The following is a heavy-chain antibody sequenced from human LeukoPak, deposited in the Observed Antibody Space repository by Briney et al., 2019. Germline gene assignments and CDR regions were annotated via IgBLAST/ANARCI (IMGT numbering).Heavy chain of an antibody. Sequence: PSETLSLTCTVSGGSISSSNWWSWVRQPPGKGLEWIGEIYHSGRTYYNPFLKSRVTISVDTSKNQFSLKLSSVTAADTAVYYCARTRSVSNWLDPWGQGTLVTVSS. CDR1: GGSISSSNW. CDR2: IYHSGRT. D-gene: IGHD2-15*01. V-gene: IGHV4-4*02. J-gene: IGHJ5*02. CDR3: ARTRSVSNWLDP.